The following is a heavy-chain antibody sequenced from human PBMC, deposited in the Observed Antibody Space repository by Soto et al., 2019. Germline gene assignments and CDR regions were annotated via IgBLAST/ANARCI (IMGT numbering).Heavy chain of an antibody. CDR1: GGSISGYH. V-gene: IGHV4-59*12. J-gene: IGHJ6*02. Sequence: SETLSLTCSISGGSISGYHWNWIRQTPGKGLEWIGYIYYSGSAYYNPSLKSRVTISVDTSKNQFSLKLSSVTAADTAVYYCARVSIRRVVGRYYYYGMDVWGQGTTVTVSS. CDR3: ARVSIRRVVGRYYYYGMDV. CDR2: IYYSGSA. D-gene: IGHD3-3*01.